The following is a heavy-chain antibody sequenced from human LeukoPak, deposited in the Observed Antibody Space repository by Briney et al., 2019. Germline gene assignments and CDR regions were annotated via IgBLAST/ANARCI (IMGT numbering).Heavy chain of an antibody. V-gene: IGHV3-49*03. Sequence: PGGSLRLSCTASGFTFGDYLMSWFRQAPGKGLEWIGFISGGTTEYAASVKGRFTISRDDSTSIAYLQMNSLTTEDTAVYYCSRGSGWLSVYWGQGTLVNVSS. CDR2: ISGGTT. CDR3: SRGSGWLSVY. J-gene: IGHJ4*02. D-gene: IGHD6-19*01. CDR1: GFTFGDYL.